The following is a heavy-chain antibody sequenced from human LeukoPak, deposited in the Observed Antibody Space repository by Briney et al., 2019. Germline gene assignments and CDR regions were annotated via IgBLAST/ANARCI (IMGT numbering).Heavy chain of an antibody. D-gene: IGHD3-10*01. Sequence: PGGSLRLSCAASGFTFSSYAMSWVRQAPGKGLEWVSAISGSGGSTYYADSVKGRFTISRDNSKNTLYLQMNSLRAEDTAVYYCAKDAQKGRGAVYYYYGMDVWGQGTTVTVSS. V-gene: IGHV3-23*01. J-gene: IGHJ6*02. CDR2: ISGSGGST. CDR3: AKDAQKGRGAVYYYYGMDV. CDR1: GFTFSSYA.